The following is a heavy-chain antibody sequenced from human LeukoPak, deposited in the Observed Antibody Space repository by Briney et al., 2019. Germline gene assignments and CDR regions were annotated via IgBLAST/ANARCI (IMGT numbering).Heavy chain of an antibody. CDR1: GFTFSSYA. V-gene: IGHV3-30-3*01. CDR2: ISYDGSNK. Sequence: PGGSLRLSCAASGFTFSSYAMHWVRQAPGKGLEWVAVISYDGSNKYYADSVKGRFTISRDNSKNTLYLQMNSLRAEDTAVYYCARGPTAYWGQGTLVTVSS. J-gene: IGHJ4*02. CDR3: ARGPTAY.